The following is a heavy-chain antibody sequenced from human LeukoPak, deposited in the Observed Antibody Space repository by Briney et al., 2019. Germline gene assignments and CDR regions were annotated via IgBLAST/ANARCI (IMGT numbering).Heavy chain of an antibody. CDR2: IYYTGSS. CDR3: ARVLSGWYFDY. Sequence: QTLSLTCTVSAGSISSGGYYWSWIRQHPGKGLEWIGYIYYTGSSYYNPSLKSRVTMSIDTSKNQFSLRLNSVTAADTAVYYCARVLSGWYFDYWGQGALVTVSS. V-gene: IGHV4-31*03. J-gene: IGHJ4*02. D-gene: IGHD6-19*01. CDR1: AGSISSGGYY.